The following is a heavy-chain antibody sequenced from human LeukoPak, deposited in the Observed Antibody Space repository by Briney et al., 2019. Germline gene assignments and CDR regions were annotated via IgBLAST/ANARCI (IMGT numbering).Heavy chain of an antibody. Sequence: PSETLSLTCAVYGDPFSEYYWTWIRQPPGKGLEWIGEIIPTGNTKYTPSLRSRVTISVDKSKNQFSLKLSSVTAADTAVYYCARRPTPRETGSGGDAFDIWGQGTMVTVSS. CDR1: GDPFSEYY. CDR2: IIPTGNT. CDR3: ARRPTPRETGSGGDAFDI. V-gene: IGHV4-34*12. J-gene: IGHJ3*02. D-gene: IGHD1-14*01.